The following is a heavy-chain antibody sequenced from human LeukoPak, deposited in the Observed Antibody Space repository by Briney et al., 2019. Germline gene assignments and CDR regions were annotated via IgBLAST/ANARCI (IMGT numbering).Heavy chain of an antibody. CDR3: AKDLSRYSYGYPYFDY. CDR1: GFTFRTYA. D-gene: IGHD5-18*01. V-gene: IGHV3-43*02. J-gene: IGHJ4*02. Sequence: GGSLRLSCTGSGFTFRTYAFSWVRQAPGKGLEWVSLISGDGGSTYYADSVKGRFTISRDNSKNSLYLQMNSLGTEDTALYYCAKDLSRYSYGYPYFDYWGQGTLVTVSS. CDR2: ISGDGGST.